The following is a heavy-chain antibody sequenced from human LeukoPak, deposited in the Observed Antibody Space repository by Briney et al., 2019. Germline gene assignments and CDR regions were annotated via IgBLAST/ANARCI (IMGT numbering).Heavy chain of an antibody. CDR3: ASGGPLIETPTYNWFDP. J-gene: IGHJ5*02. D-gene: IGHD3-22*01. V-gene: IGHV4-34*01. CDR1: GGSFSGYY. Sequence: PSETLSLTCAVYGGSFSGYYWSWIRRPPGKGLEWIGEINHSGSTNYNPSLKSRVTISVDTSKNQFSLKLSSVTAADTAVYYCASGGPLIETPTYNWFDPWGQGTLVTASS. CDR2: INHSGST.